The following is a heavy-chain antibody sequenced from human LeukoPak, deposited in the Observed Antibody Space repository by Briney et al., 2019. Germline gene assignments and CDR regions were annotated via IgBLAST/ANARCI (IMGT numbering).Heavy chain of an antibody. J-gene: IGHJ4*02. CDR2: ISGSGGST. Sequence: GGSLRLFCAASGFTFSSYAMSWVRQAPGKGLEWVSAISGSGGSTYYADSVKGRFTISRDNSKNTLYLQMNSLRAEDTAVYYCAKRRELSTFNDYWGQGTLVTVSS. CDR3: AKRRELSTFNDY. CDR1: GFTFSSYA. V-gene: IGHV3-23*01. D-gene: IGHD1-26*01.